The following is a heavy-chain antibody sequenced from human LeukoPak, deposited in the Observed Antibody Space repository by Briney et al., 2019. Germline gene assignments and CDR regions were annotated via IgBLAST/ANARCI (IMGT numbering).Heavy chain of an antibody. V-gene: IGHV1-69*01. CDR2: IIPIFGTA. D-gene: IGHD1-1*01. CDR3: AREPLEGYFDY. J-gene: IGHJ4*02. Sequence: SVKVSCKASGGTFSSYAISWVRQAPGQGLEWMGGIIPIFGTANYAQKFQGRVTITADESTSTAYVELSSLRSEDMAVYYCAREPLEGYFDYWGQGTLVTVSS. CDR1: GGTFSSYA.